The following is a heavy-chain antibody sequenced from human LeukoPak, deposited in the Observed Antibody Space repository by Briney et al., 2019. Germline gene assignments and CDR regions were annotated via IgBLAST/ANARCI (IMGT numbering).Heavy chain of an antibody. D-gene: IGHD6-13*01. Sequence: SETLSLTCTVSGYSISSGYYWGWIRQPPGKGLEWIGSIYHSGSTYYNPSLKSRVTISLDKSKSQFSLRLNSMTAADTAVYYCARGAAATYWGQGTLVTVSS. CDR3: ARGAAATY. CDR2: IYHSGST. CDR1: GYSISSGYY. V-gene: IGHV4-38-2*02. J-gene: IGHJ4*02.